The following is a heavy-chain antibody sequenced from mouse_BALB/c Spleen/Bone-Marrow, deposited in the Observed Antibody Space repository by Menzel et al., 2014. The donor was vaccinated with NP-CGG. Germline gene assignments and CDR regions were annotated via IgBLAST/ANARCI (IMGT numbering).Heavy chain of an antibody. D-gene: IGHD4-1*01. CDR2: INSDGTP. Sequence: LEESGGRLVTPGGSLTLTCTVSGFSLSSNAVIWVRQAPGEGLEYIGFINSDGTPYYATWAKGQFTISRTSTTVDLKMTSLTIEDTATYFCARGLSWSNLWGQGTLVTVS. CDR1: GFSLSSNA. CDR3: ARGLSWSNL. J-gene: IGHJ3*02. V-gene: IGHV5-6-5*01.